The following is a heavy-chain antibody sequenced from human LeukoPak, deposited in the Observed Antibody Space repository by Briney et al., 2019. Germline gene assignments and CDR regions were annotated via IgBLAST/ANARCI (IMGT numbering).Heavy chain of an antibody. V-gene: IGHV3-15*01. Sequence: GGSLRLSCAASGFTFSNAWMSWVRQAPGKGLEWVGRIKSKTDGGTTDYAAPVKGRFTISRDDSKNTLYLQMNSLKTEDTAVYYCTTSFRFGGYSYGMYYFDYWGQGTLVTVSS. CDR1: GFTFSNAW. CDR3: TTSFRFGGYSYGMYYFDY. J-gene: IGHJ4*02. D-gene: IGHD5-18*01. CDR2: IKSKTDGGTT.